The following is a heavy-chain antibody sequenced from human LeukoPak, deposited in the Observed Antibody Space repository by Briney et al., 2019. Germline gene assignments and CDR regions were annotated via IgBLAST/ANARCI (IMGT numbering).Heavy chain of an antibody. D-gene: IGHD3-22*01. CDR2: FYHAVTT. CDR3: ARGGYNFDSSGYYVKYPFHV. Sequence: SETLSLTCAVSNYSISSGYYWGWIRPPPGRGLEGVGSFYHAVTTYYNPSLKSRVSISVDTSKNQFSLKVTSVTAADTAIYYCARGGYNFDSSGYYVKYPFHVWGQGTMVTVSS. V-gene: IGHV4-38-2*01. J-gene: IGHJ3*01. CDR1: NYSISSGYY.